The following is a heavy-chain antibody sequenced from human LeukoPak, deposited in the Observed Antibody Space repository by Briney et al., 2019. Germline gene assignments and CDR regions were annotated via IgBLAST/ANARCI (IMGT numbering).Heavy chain of an antibody. CDR1: GGSISSYY. CDR3: ARGPLGELFNDAFDI. J-gene: IGHJ3*02. Sequence: SETLSLTCTVSGGSISSYYWSWIRQPPGKGLEWIGYIYYSGSTNYNPSLKSRITISVGTSKNQFSLKLSSVTAADTAVYYCARGPLGELFNDAFDIWGQGTMVTVSS. D-gene: IGHD3-10*01. V-gene: IGHV4-59*01. CDR2: IYYSGST.